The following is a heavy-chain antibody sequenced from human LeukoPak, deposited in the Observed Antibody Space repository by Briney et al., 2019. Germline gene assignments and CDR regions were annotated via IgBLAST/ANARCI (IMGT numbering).Heavy chain of an antibody. V-gene: IGHV4-39*01. D-gene: IGHD1-26*01. CDR3: ARQVYSGTHYFDY. J-gene: IGHJ4*02. CDR2: IYYSGST. Sequence: SETLSLTCTVSGGSISSRSCCWGWIRQPPGKGLEWIGTIYYSGSTYYNPSLKSRVTISVDTSKNQFSLRLSSVAAADTAVYYCARQVYSGTHYFDYWGQGTLVTVSS. CDR1: GGSISSRSCC.